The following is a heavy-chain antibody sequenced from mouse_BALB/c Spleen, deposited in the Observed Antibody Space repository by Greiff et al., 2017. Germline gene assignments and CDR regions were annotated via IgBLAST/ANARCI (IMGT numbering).Heavy chain of an antibody. Sequence: DVMLVESGGDLVKPGGSLKLSCAASGFTFSSYGMSWVRQTPDKRLEWVATISSGGSYTYYPDSVKGRFTISRDNARNILYLQMSSLRSEDTAMYYCARGLDGYSSFAYWGQGTLVTVSA. CDR3: ARGLDGYSSFAY. CDR2: ISSGGSYT. D-gene: IGHD2-3*01. CDR1: GFTFSSYG. V-gene: IGHV5-6*02. J-gene: IGHJ3*01.